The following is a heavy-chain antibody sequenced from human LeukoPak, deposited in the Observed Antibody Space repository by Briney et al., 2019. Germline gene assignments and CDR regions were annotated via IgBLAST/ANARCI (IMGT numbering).Heavy chain of an antibody. D-gene: IGHD3-10*01. CDR1: GFTFSSYE. J-gene: IGHJ4*02. CDR2: ISSSGSTI. V-gene: IGHV3-48*03. CDR3: AKGYYYGSGTVDY. Sequence: PGGSLRLSCAASGFTFSSYEMNWVRQAPGKGLEWVSYISSSGSTIYYADSVKGRFTISRDNAKNSLYLQMNSLRAEDTAVYYCAKGYYYGSGTVDYWGQGTLVTVSS.